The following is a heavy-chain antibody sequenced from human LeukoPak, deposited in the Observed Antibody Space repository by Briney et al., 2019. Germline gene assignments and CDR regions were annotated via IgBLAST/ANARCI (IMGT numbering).Heavy chain of an antibody. CDR1: GFTFSSYV. Sequence: GGSLRLSCAASGFTFSSYVMHWVRQAPDKGLEWVAVISYDGSNKDYADSMKGRFTISRDNSKNTLYLQMNSLRAEDTAVYYCAKDLEYYDFWSGYYTGGPDYWGQGTLVTVSS. V-gene: IGHV3-30*18. D-gene: IGHD3-3*01. CDR3: AKDLEYYDFWSGYYTGGPDY. J-gene: IGHJ4*02. CDR2: ISYDGSNK.